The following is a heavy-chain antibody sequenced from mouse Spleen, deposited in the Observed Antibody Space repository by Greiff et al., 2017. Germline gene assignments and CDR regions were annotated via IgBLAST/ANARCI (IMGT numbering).Heavy chain of an antibody. D-gene: IGHD3-3*01. Sequence: VQLQQSGPELVKPGASVKISCKASGYAFSSSWMNWVKQRPGKGLEWIGRIYPGDGDTNYNGKFKGKATLTADKSSSTAYMQLSSLTSEDSAVYFCARREGRDWYFDVWGAGTTVTVSS. J-gene: IGHJ1*01. CDR1: GYAFSSSW. V-gene: IGHV1-82*01. CDR2: IYPGDGDT. CDR3: ARREGRDWYFDV.